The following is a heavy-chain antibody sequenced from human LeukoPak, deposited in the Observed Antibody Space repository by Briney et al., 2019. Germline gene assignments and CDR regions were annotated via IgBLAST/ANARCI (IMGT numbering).Heavy chain of an antibody. CDR1: GYTFTSYY. CDR3: ARDYPYYYDSSGYSAIDY. V-gene: IGHV1-46*01. Sequence: ASVKVSCKASGYTFTSYYMHWVRQAPGQGLEWMGIINPSGGSTNYAQKLQGRVTMTTDTSTSTAYMELRSLRSDDTAVYYCARDYPYYYDSSGYSAIDYWGQGTLVTVSS. CDR2: INPSGGST. J-gene: IGHJ4*02. D-gene: IGHD3-22*01.